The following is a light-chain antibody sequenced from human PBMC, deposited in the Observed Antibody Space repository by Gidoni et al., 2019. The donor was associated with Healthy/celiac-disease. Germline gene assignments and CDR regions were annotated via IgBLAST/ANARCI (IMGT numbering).Light chain of an antibody. V-gene: IGKV1-39*01. CDR2: AAP. CDR1: QSISSY. J-gene: IGKJ2*01. Sequence: DIQMTPSPSSLSASVGDRVTITCRASQSISSYLNWYQQKPGKAPKLLIYAAPSLQSGVPSRVSGRGAGIDFTLTISSLQPEDFATYYCQQSYSTPPYTCGQGTKLEIK. CDR3: QQSYSTPPYT.